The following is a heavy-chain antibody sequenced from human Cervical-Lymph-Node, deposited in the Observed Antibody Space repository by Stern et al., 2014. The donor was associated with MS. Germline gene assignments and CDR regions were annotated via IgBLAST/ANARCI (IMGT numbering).Heavy chain of an antibody. V-gene: IGHV2-70*01. CDR1: GFSLTTTTMC. D-gene: IGHD1-26*01. Sequence: QITLKESGPALVEPTQTLTLTCSFSGFSLTTTTMCVSWIRQPPGKALEWPALIDWDDDKYYSTSLKTRLTISKDTSKNQVVLTVTNVDPVDTATYYCARVVAHGAFYYFGMDVWGPGTTVTVSS. CDR3: ARVVAHGAFYYFGMDV. J-gene: IGHJ6*02. CDR2: IDWDDDK.